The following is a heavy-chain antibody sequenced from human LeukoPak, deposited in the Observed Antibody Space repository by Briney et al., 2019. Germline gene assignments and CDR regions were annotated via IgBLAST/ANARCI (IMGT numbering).Heavy chain of an antibody. J-gene: IGHJ6*04. CDR3: ARAVGYCSSTSCYVADYYYGMDV. Sequence: SETLSLTCTVSGGSVSSGSYYWSWIRQPPGKGLEWIGYIYYSGSTNYNPSLKSRVTISVDTSKNQLSLKLSSVTAADTAVYYCARAVGYCSSTSCYVADYYYGMDVWGKGTTVTVSS. D-gene: IGHD2-2*01. V-gene: IGHV4-61*01. CDR1: GGSVSSGSYY. CDR2: IYYSGST.